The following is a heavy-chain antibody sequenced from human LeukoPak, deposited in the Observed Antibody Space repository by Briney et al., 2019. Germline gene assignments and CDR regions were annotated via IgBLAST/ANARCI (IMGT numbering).Heavy chain of an antibody. V-gene: IGHV4-4*07. CDR1: GGSISSYY. CDR3: ARAYVWGSYRYXGFDX. D-gene: IGHD3-16*02. CDR2: IYTSGST. Sequence: SETLSLTCTVSGGSISSYYWSWIRQPAGKGLEWIGRIYTSGSTNYNPSLKSRVTMSVDTSKNQFSLKLSSVTAADTAVYYCARAYVWGSYRYXGFDXXGQGTLVTVSX. J-gene: IGHJ4*02.